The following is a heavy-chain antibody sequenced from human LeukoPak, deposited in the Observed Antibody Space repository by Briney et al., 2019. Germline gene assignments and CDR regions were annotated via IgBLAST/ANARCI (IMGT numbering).Heavy chain of an antibody. CDR3: ARGLMGCSGGRCSRASTAY. J-gene: IGHJ4*02. CDR2: AIDRGRHI. V-gene: IGHV3-48*03. D-gene: IGHD2-15*01. Sequence: GESLRLSCATSRFTFSNFEMTWVRPAPGGGLGWISYAIDRGRHIEHTDSGKGPSTISRHNAKSSLYLQINSLRADDTAVYYCARGLMGCSGGRCSRASTAYWGQGTLVTVSS. CDR1: RFTFSNFE.